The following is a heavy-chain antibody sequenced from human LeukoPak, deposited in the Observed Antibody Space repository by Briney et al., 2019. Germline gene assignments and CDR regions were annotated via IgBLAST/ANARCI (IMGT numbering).Heavy chain of an antibody. Sequence: PSETLSLTCAVSGGSFSGYYWSWIRQPPGKGLEWIGEINHSGSTNYNPSLKSRVTISVDTSKNQFSLKLSSVTAADTAVYYCARGPYRSGGSCYWFDPWGQGTLVTVSS. J-gene: IGHJ5*02. CDR2: INHSGST. CDR3: ARGPYRSGGSCYWFDP. CDR1: GGSFSGYY. D-gene: IGHD2-15*01. V-gene: IGHV4-34*01.